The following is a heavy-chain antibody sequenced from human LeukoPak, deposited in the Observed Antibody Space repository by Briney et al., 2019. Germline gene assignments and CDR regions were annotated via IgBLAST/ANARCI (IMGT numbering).Heavy chain of an antibody. CDR2: INHSGST. Sequence: SETLSLTCAVYGGSFSGYYWSWIRQPPGKGLEWIGEINHSGSTNYNTSLKSRVTISVGTSKNQFSLKLSSVTAADTAVYYCARGGTMVRGVIPRDYWGQGTLVTVSS. CDR1: GGSFSGYY. J-gene: IGHJ4*02. V-gene: IGHV4-34*01. D-gene: IGHD3-10*01. CDR3: ARGGTMVRGVIPRDY.